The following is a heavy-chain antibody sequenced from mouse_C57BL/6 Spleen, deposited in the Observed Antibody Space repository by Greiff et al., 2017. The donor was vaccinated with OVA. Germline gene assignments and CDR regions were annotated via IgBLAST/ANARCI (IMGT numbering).Heavy chain of an antibody. J-gene: IGHJ2*01. V-gene: IGHV1-58*01. CDR1: GYTFTSYG. Sequence: VQLQQSGAELVRPGSSVKMSCKTSGYTFTSYGINWVKQRPGQGLEWIGYIYTGNGYTDYNEKFKGKATLTSDTSSSTAYMQLSSLTSEDSAIYFCARTGSTTAVGDYWGQGTTLTVSS. CDR3: ARTGSTTAVGDY. CDR2: IYTGNGYT. D-gene: IGHD1-1*01.